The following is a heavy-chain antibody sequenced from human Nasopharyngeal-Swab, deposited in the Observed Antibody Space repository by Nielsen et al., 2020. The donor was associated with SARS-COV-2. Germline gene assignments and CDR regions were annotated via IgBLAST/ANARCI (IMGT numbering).Heavy chain of an antibody. J-gene: IGHJ4*02. CDR3: ARHLRDGVAVAAPYYFDY. Sequence: SETLSLTCTVSGGSISSSSYYWGWIRQPPGKGLEWIGSIYYSGSTYYNPSLKSRVTISVDTSKNQFSLKLSSVTAADTAVYYCARHLRDGVAVAAPYYFDYWGQGTLVTVSS. D-gene: IGHD2-15*01. V-gene: IGHV4-39*01. CDR2: IYYSGST. CDR1: GGSISSSSYY.